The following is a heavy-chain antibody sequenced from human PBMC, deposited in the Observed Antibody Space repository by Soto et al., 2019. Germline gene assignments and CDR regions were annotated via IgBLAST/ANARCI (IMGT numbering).Heavy chain of an antibody. CDR1: GFNCSSYA. CDR3: AKVNNRRGAVDGTFNY. J-gene: IGHJ4*02. Sequence: EVQLLESGGGLVQPGGSLRLSCAASGFNCSSYAMSWVRQAPGKGLEWVSVISGSGDTTYYADSVKGRFTISRDNSKNTLYLQMNSLRAEDTAVYYCAKVNNRRGAVDGTFNYWGQGTLVTVAS. V-gene: IGHV3-23*01. D-gene: IGHD6-19*01. CDR2: ISGSGDTT.